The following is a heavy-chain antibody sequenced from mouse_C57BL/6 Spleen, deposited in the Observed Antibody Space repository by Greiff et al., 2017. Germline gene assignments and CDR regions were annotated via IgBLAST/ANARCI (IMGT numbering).Heavy chain of an antibody. Sequence: VQLQQSGPGLVQPSQSLSITCTVTGFSLTSYGVHWVRQSPGKGLEWLGVIWRGGSTDYNAAFMSRLSITNDNSKSQFFFKMNSLQADDTAIYYCGKNRPGRWFANWGQGALVTFSA. CDR2: IWRGGST. CDR3: GKNRPGRWFAN. CDR1: GFSLTSYG. V-gene: IGHV2-5*01. J-gene: IGHJ3*01.